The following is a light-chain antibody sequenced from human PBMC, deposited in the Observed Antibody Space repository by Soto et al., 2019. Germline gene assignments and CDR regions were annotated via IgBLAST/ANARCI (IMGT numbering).Light chain of an antibody. J-gene: IGKJ4*01. CDR1: QSVSSN. CDR2: DIS. V-gene: IGKV3D-15*01. CDR3: QQYNYWPRT. Sequence: EIVMTQSPATLSVSPGERATLSCRASQSVSSNLAWYQQKPGQAPSLLIYDISARATGIPTRFSGSGSGTEFTLTISTLQSEDFAVYDGQQYNYWPRTFGGGTKVEIK.